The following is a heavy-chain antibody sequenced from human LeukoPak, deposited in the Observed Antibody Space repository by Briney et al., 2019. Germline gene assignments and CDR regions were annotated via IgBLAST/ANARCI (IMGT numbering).Heavy chain of an antibody. D-gene: IGHD4-23*01. V-gene: IGHV3-7*03. CDR2: IKQDGSDK. J-gene: IGHJ4*02. CDR1: GFSFSSYW. Sequence: GGSLRLSCAASGFSFSSYWMSWVRQAPGKGLEWVANIKQDGSDKYYLTSVRGRFTISRDNAKNSLFLQLNSLRVEDTAVYYCARGGGHLDCWGQGTLVTVSS. CDR3: ARGGGHLDC.